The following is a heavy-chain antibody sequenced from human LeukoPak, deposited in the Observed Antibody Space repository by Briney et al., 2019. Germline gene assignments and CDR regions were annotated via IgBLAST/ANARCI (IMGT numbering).Heavy chain of an antibody. Sequence: TGGSLRLSCAASGFTFSSDWMHWVRQAPGKGLVWVSRINSDGSSTNYADSVKGRFTISRDNAKNTLYLQINSLGPEDTAVYYCARDRGYQIDYRGQGTLVTVSS. J-gene: IGHJ4*02. D-gene: IGHD3-22*01. V-gene: IGHV3-74*01. CDR1: GFTFSSDW. CDR3: ARDRGYQIDY. CDR2: INSDGSST.